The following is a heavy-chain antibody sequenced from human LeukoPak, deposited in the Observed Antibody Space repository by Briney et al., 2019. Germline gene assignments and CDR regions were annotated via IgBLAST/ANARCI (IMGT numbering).Heavy chain of an antibody. D-gene: IGHD3-10*01. CDR3: AREGRWNFDY. CDR2: LYSEGGRT. Sequence: GGSLRLSCVGSGFIFRNDWMHWVRQAPGKGLVWVSRLYSEGGRTYYADSVKGRFTISRDNAKNTLYLQMNSLTVEDTAVYYCAREGRWNFDYWGQGTLVTVSS. V-gene: IGHV3-74*01. J-gene: IGHJ4*02. CDR1: GFIFRNDW.